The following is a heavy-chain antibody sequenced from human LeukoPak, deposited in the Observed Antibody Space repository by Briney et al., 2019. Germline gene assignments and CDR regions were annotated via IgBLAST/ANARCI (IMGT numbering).Heavy chain of an antibody. J-gene: IGHJ4*02. CDR2: ISGYNGHT. D-gene: IGHD6-25*01. CDR1: GYTFTSYG. CDR3: ARDASQRPFDY. V-gene: IGHV1-18*01. Sequence: ASVEVSCKASGYTFTSYGISWVRQAPGQGLEWMGWISGYNGHTNYAQNLQGRVTMTTDTSTNTAYMELRSLRSDDTAVYYCARDASQRPFDYWGQGTLVTVSS.